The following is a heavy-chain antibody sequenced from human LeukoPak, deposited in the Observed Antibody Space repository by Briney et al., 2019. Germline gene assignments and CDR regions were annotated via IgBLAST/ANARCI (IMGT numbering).Heavy chain of an antibody. D-gene: IGHD3-10*01. CDR3: ARSSGGYYYYGMDV. J-gene: IGHJ6*02. V-gene: IGHV4-59*01. CDR1: GGSIISYY. Sequence: SETLSLTCAVYGGSIISYYWSWIRQPPGKGLEWIGYIYYSGSTSYNASLRSRVTISVDTPKNQFSLELSSVTAADTAVYYCARSSGGYYYYGMDVWGRGTTVTVSS. CDR2: IYYSGST.